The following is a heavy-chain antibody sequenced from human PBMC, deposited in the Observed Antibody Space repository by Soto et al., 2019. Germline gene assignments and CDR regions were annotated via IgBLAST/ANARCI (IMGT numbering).Heavy chain of an antibody. Sequence: GGSLRLSCAASGFTFSSYSMNWVRQAPGKGLEWVSYISSSSSTIYYADSVKGRFTISRDNAKNSPYLQMNSLRGEDTAVYYCARVGGSSWLIYGMDVWGQGTTVTVSS. CDR2: ISSSSSTI. J-gene: IGHJ6*02. CDR3: ARVGGSSWLIYGMDV. D-gene: IGHD6-13*01. V-gene: IGHV3-48*01. CDR1: GFTFSSYS.